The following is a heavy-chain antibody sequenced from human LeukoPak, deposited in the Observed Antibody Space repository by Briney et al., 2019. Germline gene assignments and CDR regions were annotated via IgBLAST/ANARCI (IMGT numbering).Heavy chain of an antibody. D-gene: IGHD6-19*01. CDR1: GFTFSSYS. J-gene: IGHJ4*02. CDR2: ISFDGSYK. CDR3: AKRGLVEAVAAGRYGGFDY. V-gene: IGHV3-30*18. Sequence: GGSLRLSCGASGFTFSSYSMNWVRQAPGKGLEWVAAISFDGSYKYYGDSVKGRLTISRDNSKNTLYLQMNSLRAEDTAVYYCAKRGLVEAVAAGRYGGFDYWGQGTLVTVSS.